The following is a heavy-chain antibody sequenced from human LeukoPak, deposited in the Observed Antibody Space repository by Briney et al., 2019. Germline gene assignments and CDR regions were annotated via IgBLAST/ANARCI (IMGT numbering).Heavy chain of an antibody. CDR2: IYYSGST. CDR1: GGSISSYY. J-gene: IGHJ3*02. V-gene: IGHV4-59*01. D-gene: IGHD3-22*01. CDR3: AREGIYYYDSSGYPGAFDI. Sequence: SETLSLTCTVSGGSISSYYWSWIRQPPGKGLEWIGYIYYSGSTNYNPSHKSRVTISVDTSKNQFSLKLSSVTAADTAVYYCAREGIYYYDSSGYPGAFDIWGQGTMVTVSS.